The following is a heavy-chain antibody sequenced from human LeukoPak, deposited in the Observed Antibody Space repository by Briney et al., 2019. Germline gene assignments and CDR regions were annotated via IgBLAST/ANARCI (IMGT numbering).Heavy chain of an antibody. D-gene: IGHD3-22*01. CDR2: IYPTGTT. Sequence: PSETLSLTCTVSGGSINSYYWGWVRQPAGKGLEWIGRIYPTGTTNYSPSFKSRLTMSLDTSKNQFSLRLSSVTAADTAVYYCASSMIVVVSDAFDIWGQGTMVTVSS. CDR3: ASSMIVVVSDAFDI. J-gene: IGHJ3*02. V-gene: IGHV4-4*07. CDR1: GGSINSYY.